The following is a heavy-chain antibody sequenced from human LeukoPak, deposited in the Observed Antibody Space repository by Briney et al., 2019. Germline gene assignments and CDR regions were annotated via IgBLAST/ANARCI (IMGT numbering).Heavy chain of an antibody. CDR3: ARDNAVRGVIIDGFDP. CDR2: IYYSGST. Sequence: PSETLSLTCTVSGGSISSSSYYWGWIRQPPGKGLEWIGSIYYSGSTYYNPSLKSRVTISVDTSKNQFSLKLSSVTAADTAVYYCARDNAVRGVIIDGFDPWGQGTLVTVSS. V-gene: IGHV4-39*07. D-gene: IGHD3-10*01. J-gene: IGHJ5*02. CDR1: GGSISSSSYY.